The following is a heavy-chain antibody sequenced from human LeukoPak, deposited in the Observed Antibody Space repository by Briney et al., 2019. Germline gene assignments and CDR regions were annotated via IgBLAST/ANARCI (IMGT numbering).Heavy chain of an antibody. Sequence: GGSLRLSCAASGFTFSSYAMSWVRQAPGKGLEWVSAISNSGGSTTFYADSVKGRFTISRDNSKNTLYLQMNSLRAEDTAVYYCAKVLGELSSLDYWGQGTLVTVSS. D-gene: IGHD3-16*02. J-gene: IGHJ4*02. CDR1: GFTFSSYA. V-gene: IGHV3-23*01. CDR2: ISNSGGSTT. CDR3: AKVLGELSSLDY.